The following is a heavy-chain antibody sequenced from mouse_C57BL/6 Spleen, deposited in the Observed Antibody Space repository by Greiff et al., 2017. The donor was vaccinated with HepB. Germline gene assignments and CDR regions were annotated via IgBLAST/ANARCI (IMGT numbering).Heavy chain of an antibody. CDR1: GYTFTSYR. CDR3: ARSRYYGSSYVGNY. Sequence: QVQLQQPGAELVKPGASVKLSCKASGYTFTSYRMHWVKQRPGQGLEWIGMIHPNSGSTNYNEKFKSKATLTVDKSSSTAYMQLSSLTSEDSAVYYCARSRYYGSSYVGNYWGQGTTLTVSS. D-gene: IGHD1-1*01. J-gene: IGHJ2*01. V-gene: IGHV1-64*01. CDR2: IHPNSGST.